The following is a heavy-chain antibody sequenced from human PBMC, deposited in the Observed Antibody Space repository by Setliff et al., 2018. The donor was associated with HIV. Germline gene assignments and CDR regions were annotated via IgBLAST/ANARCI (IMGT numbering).Heavy chain of an antibody. CDR1: GFSLNNAW. J-gene: IGHJ4*02. V-gene: IGHV3-15*01. Sequence: GGSLRLSCTASGFSLNNAWMSWVRQAPGKGLEWVGRIKSKIDGETTDYAAPVRGRFTIARDNAKNSLYLQMNSLSAEDTAVYYCARDLGFGYYYRSGSVYFDYWGQGTLVTGSS. CDR3: ARDLGFGYYYRSGSVYFDY. CDR2: IKSKIDGETT. D-gene: IGHD3-10*01.